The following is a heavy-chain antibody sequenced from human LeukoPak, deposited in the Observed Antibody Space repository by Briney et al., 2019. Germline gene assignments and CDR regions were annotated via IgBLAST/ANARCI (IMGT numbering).Heavy chain of an antibody. J-gene: IGHJ4*02. D-gene: IGHD5-18*01. CDR1: GFTFSSYG. CDR2: ISYDGSNK. Sequence: GGSLRLSCAASGFTFSSYGMHWVRQAPGKGLEWVAVISYDGSNKYYADSVKGRFTISRDNSKNTLYLQMNSLRAEDTAVYYCARDPSDTAMVTEGLGDYWGQGTLVTVSS. CDR3: ARDPSDTAMVTEGLGDY. V-gene: IGHV3-30*03.